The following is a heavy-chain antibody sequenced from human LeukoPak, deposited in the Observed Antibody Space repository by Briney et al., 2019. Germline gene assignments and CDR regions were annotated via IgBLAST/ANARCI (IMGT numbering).Heavy chain of an antibody. CDR2: IKQDGSQK. D-gene: IGHD3-10*01. Sequence: PGGSLRLSCAASGFTFSSFWMSWVRQAPGKGLERVANIKQDGSQKHCVDSVKGRFTISRDNAKNSLYLQMNSLRAEDTAVYYCARDGYGTGSHDYWGQGTLVTVSS. V-gene: IGHV3-7*04. CDR1: GFTFSSFW. J-gene: IGHJ4*02. CDR3: ARDGYGTGSHDY.